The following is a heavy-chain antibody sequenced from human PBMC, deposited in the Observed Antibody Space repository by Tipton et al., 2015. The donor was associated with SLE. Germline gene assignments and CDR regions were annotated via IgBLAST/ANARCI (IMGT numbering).Heavy chain of an antibody. Sequence: LRLSCTVSGYSISSGYYWGWIRQPPGKGLEWIGSIYHSGSTYYNPSLKSRVTISVDTSKNQFSLKLSSVTAADTAVYYCASAVVVNNDWYFDLWGRGTLVTVSS. J-gene: IGHJ2*01. CDR3: ASAVVVNNDWYFDL. D-gene: IGHD3-22*01. CDR2: IYHSGST. V-gene: IGHV4-38-2*02. CDR1: GYSISSGYY.